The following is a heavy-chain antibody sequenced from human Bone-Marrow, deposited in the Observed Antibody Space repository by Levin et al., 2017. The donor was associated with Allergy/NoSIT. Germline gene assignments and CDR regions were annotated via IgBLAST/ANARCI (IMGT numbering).Heavy chain of an antibody. V-gene: IGHV3-23*01. Sequence: PGESLKISCVASGVNLRSHGLSWVRQAPGKGLEWVSTIRSTGSHTYYADSVKGRFTISRDDSKNTLYLQMNSLRAEDTAVYYCARMYYGSGTYGWFDSWGQGTPVTVSS. D-gene: IGHD3-10*01. CDR3: ARMYYGSGTYGWFDS. CDR2: IRSTGSHT. J-gene: IGHJ5*01. CDR1: GVNLRSHG.